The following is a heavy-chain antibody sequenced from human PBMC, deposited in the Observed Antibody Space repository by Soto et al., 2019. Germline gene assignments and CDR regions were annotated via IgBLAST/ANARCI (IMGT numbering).Heavy chain of an antibody. CDR3: ARSAVAAYLTPIDY. V-gene: IGHV5-51*01. J-gene: IGHJ4*02. CDR1: GYSFTSYW. Sequence: PGESLXISCEGSGYSFTSYWIGWVRQMLGKGLEWMGIIYPGDSDTRYSPSFQGQVTISADKSISTAYLQWSSLKASDTAMYYCARSAVAAYLTPIDYWGQGTLVTVSS. CDR2: IYPGDSDT. D-gene: IGHD6-19*01.